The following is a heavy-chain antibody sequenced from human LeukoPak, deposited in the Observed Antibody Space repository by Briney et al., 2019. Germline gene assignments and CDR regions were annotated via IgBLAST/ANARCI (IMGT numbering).Heavy chain of an antibody. CDR3: ARFGVDYDMDV. D-gene: IGHD3-16*01. CDR2: IHYTGKP. J-gene: IGHJ6*02. CDR1: GGSISGHY. V-gene: IGHV4-59*11. Sequence: PSETLSLTCSVSGGSISGHYWTWIRQPTGKGLEWTGQIHYTGKPDYNPSLKSRITISVDTSKNQVSLQVSSVTAADSAIYYCARFGVDYDMDVWGHGTTVTVFS.